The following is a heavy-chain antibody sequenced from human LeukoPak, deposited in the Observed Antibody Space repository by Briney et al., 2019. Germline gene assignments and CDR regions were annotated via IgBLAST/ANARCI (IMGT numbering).Heavy chain of an antibody. V-gene: IGHV3-30-3*01. Sequence: PGGSLRLSCAASGFTFSSYAMHWVRQAPGKGLEWVAVISYDGSNKYYADSVKGRFTISRDNSKNTLYLQMNSLRAGDTAVYYCARAPWELPHFDYWGQGTLVTVSS. D-gene: IGHD1-26*01. CDR3: ARAPWELPHFDY. CDR2: ISYDGSNK. J-gene: IGHJ4*02. CDR1: GFTFSSYA.